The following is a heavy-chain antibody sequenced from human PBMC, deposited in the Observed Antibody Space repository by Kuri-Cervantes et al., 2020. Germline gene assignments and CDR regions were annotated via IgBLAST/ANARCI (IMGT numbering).Heavy chain of an antibody. CDR3: AKDNIRYYDILTGFVY. D-gene: IGHD3-9*01. CDR1: GYTFTSYA. V-gene: IGHV3-30*04. J-gene: IGHJ4*02. CDR2: ISYDGSNK. Sequence: SCKASGYTFTSYAMHWVRQAPGKGLEWVAVISYDGSNKYYADSVKGRFTISRDNSKNTLYLQMNSLRAEDKAVYYCAKDNIRYYDILTGFVYWGQGTLVTVSS.